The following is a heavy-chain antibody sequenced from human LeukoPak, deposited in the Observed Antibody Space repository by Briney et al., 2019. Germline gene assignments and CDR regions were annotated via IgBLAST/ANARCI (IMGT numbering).Heavy chain of an antibody. CDR1: GYTFTSYY. CDR2: INPSGGST. Sequence: ASVKVSCKASGYTFTSYYMHWVRQAPGQGLEWMGIINPSGGSTSYAQKFQGRVTMTRDVSTSTVYMELSSLRSEDTAVYYCARDVVAIFDSSGYFVNAFDIWGQGTMVTISS. J-gene: IGHJ3*02. V-gene: IGHV1-46*01. D-gene: IGHD3-22*01. CDR3: ARDVVAIFDSSGYFVNAFDI.